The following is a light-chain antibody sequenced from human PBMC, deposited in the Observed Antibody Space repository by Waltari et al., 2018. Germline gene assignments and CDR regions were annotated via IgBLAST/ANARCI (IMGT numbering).Light chain of an antibody. CDR3: YSTDFSGHDRV. CDR1: ALPKKY. Sequence: SYELTQPPSVSVSPGQTARITCSGDALPKKYAYWYQQKSGQAPVLVIYEDIKRPTGSPERFSGSSSGTTATLTISGAHVEDEADYYCYSTDFSGHDRVFGGGTKLTVL. CDR2: EDI. V-gene: IGLV3-10*01. J-gene: IGLJ3*02.